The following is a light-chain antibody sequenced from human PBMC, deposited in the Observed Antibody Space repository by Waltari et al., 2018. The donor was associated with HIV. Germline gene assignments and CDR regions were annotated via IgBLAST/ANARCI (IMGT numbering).Light chain of an antibody. V-gene: IGLV1-40*01. CDR3: QSYDSRLSGSVV. J-gene: IGLJ2*01. CDR2: DNN. CDR1: NSNIGAGFD. Sequence: VSGAPGQSVTISCSGSNSNIGAGFDVHWYQQVPGTAPRLLIYDNNNRPSGVPDRFSGSKSGTSASLAINGLQSEDEADYYCQSYDSRLSGSVVFGGGTKVTVL.